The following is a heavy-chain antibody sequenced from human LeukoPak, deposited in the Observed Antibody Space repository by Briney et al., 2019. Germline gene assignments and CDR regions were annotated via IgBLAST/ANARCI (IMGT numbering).Heavy chain of an antibody. CDR2: INHSGST. Sequence: SETLSLTCAVYGGSFSGYYWSWIRQPPGKGLEWIGEINHSGSTNYNPSLKSRVTISVDTSKNQFPLKLSSVTAADTAVYYCARPYYYDSSGYYPFGAFDIWGQGTMVTVSS. CDR3: ARPYYYDSSGYYPFGAFDI. CDR1: GGSFSGYY. D-gene: IGHD3-22*01. V-gene: IGHV4-34*01. J-gene: IGHJ3*02.